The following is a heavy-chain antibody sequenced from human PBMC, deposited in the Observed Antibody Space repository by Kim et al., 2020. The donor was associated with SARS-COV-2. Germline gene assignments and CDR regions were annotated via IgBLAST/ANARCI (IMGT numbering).Heavy chain of an antibody. J-gene: IGHJ4*02. V-gene: IGHV3-23*01. D-gene: IGHD3-22*01. Sequence: GGSLRLSCAASGFTFSSYAMSWVRQAPGKGLEWVSAISGSGGSTYYADSVKGRFTISRDNSKNTLYLQMNSLRAEDTAVYYCAKDKPALRYDSSGYYDYWGQGTLVTVSS. CDR1: GFTFSSYA. CDR3: AKDKPALRYDSSGYYDY. CDR2: ISGSGGST.